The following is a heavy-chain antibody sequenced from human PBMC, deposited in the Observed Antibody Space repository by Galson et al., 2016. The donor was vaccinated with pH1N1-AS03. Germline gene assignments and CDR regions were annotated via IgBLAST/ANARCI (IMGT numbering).Heavy chain of an antibody. V-gene: IGHV1-3*01. CDR1: GYNFINYA. Sequence: SVKVSCKASGYNFINYAIHWVRQAPGQSLEWMGRISPGNGNTQFSQKSQGKVTLTRDTSATTAYMELSSLRSEDTAVHYCATLNTYGFTAFDYWGQGTLVTVSS. CDR3: ATLNTYGFTAFDY. D-gene: IGHD5-18*01. J-gene: IGHJ4*02. CDR2: ISPGNGNT.